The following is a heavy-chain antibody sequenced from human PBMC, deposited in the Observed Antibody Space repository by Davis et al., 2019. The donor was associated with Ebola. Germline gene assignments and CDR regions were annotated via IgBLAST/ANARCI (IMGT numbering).Heavy chain of an antibody. Sequence: GESLKISCAASGFTFSDYYMSWIRQAPGKGLEWVSYISSSGSTIYYADSVKGRFTISRDNAKNSLYLQMNSLRAEDTAVYYCARDRAYYYDSSGYYTLDAFDIWGQGTMVTVSS. J-gene: IGHJ3*02. CDR1: GFTFSDYY. D-gene: IGHD3-22*01. CDR2: ISSSGSTI. CDR3: ARDRAYYYDSSGYYTLDAFDI. V-gene: IGHV3-11*01.